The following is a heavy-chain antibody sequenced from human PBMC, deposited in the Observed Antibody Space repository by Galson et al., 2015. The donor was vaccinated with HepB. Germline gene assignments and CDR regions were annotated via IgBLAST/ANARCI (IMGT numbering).Heavy chain of an antibody. D-gene: IGHD5-12*01. CDR2: ISSSSSYT. J-gene: IGHJ4*02. CDR3: ARGYKKPDIVAIDY. V-gene: IGHV3-11*06. Sequence: SLRLSCAASGFTFSDYYMSWIRQAPGKGLEWVSYISSSSSYTNYADSVQGRFTISRDNAKNSLYLQMNSLRAEDTAVYYCARGYKKPDIVAIDYWGQGTLVTVSS. CDR1: GFTFSDYY.